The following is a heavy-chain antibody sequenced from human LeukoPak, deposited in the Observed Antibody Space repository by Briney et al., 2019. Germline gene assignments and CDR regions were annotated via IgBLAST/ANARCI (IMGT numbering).Heavy chain of an antibody. D-gene: IGHD5-18*01. CDR2: ISWKSDRI. Sequence: PGGSLRLSCAASGFTFDDYAMHWVRQAPGKGLEWVSGISWKSDRIGYADSVKGRFTISRDNAKNSLYLQMNSLRAEDTALYYCAKSGIIQGYYLYYMDVWGKGTTVTISS. J-gene: IGHJ6*03. V-gene: IGHV3-9*01. CDR1: GFTFDDYA. CDR3: AKSGIIQGYYLYYMDV.